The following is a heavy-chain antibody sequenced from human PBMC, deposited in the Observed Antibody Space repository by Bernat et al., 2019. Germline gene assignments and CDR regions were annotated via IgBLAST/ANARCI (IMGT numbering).Heavy chain of an antibody. J-gene: IGHJ4*02. CDR2: IKSKTDGGTT. CDR1: GFTFSNAW. V-gene: IGHV3-15*07. CDR3: TPSSGSYDGDFDY. D-gene: IGHD4-23*01. Sequence: EVQLVESGVGLVKPGGSLRLSCAASGFTFSNAWMNWVRQAPGKGLEWVGRIKSKTDGGTTDYAAPVKGRFTISRDDSKNTLYLRMNSLKTEDTAVYYCTPSSGSYDGDFDYWGQGTLVTVSS.